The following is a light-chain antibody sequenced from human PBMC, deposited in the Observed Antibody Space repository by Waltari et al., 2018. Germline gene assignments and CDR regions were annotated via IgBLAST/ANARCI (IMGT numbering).Light chain of an antibody. CDR1: SGSIGSTY. CDR2: GTI. Sequence: NFMLTQPHSVSESPGKTVTISCTRNSGSIGSTYVQWYQQRPGSAPISRSDGTIQRPSGIPDQFSGYIDSYSNPASLSISELKTEDEGDYFCQSYDSNNHVVVGGGTHLTVL. V-gene: IGLV6-57*04. J-gene: IGLJ7*01. CDR3: QSYDSNNHVV.